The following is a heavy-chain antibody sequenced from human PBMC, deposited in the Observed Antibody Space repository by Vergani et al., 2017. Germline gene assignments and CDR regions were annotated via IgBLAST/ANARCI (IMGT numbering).Heavy chain of an antibody. J-gene: IGHJ4*02. D-gene: IGHD6-6*01. V-gene: IGHV3-74*02. CDR1: GFTFSSYW. CDR2: INSDGSST. CDR3: AKVRIAARDFDY. Sequence: EVQLLESGGGLVQPGGSLRLSCAASGFTFSSYWMHWVRQAPGKGLVWVSRINSDGSSTSYADSVKGRFTISRDNAKNTLYLQMNSLRAEDTAVYYCAKVRIAARDFDYWGQGTLVTVSS.